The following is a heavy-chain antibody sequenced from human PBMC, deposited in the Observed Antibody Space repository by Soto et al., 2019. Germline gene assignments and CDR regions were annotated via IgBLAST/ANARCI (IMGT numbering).Heavy chain of an antibody. J-gene: IGHJ4*02. CDR3: ARTSGIGYDFDY. CDR2: IHQSGST. Sequence: QVQLQESGPGLVKPSGTLSLTCAVSGGSISSTNWWSWVRQPPGKGLEWIGEIHQSGSTNYNPSLKRRVTISVDNSKNQFSLKLRSVTAADTAVYYCARTSGIGYDFDYWGQGTLVTVSS. CDR1: GGSISSTNW. D-gene: IGHD1-26*01. V-gene: IGHV4-4*02.